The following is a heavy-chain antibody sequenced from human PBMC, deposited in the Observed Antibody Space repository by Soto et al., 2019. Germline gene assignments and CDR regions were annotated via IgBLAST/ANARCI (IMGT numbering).Heavy chain of an antibody. CDR1: GFSFRDYG. V-gene: IGHV3-21*01. CDR3: ARDMYYYDSSGSYFDY. CDR2: ISSSSSYI. D-gene: IGHD3-22*01. J-gene: IGHJ4*02. Sequence: PGGSLRLSCAASGFSFRDYGMHWVRQAPGKGLEWVSSISSSSSYIYYADSVKGRFTISRDNAKNSLYLQMNSLRAEDTAVYYCARDMYYYDSSGSYFDYWGQGTLVTVSS.